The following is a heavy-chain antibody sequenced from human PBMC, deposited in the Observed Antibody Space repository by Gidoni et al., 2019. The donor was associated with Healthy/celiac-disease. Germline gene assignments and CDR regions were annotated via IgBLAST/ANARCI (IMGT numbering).Heavy chain of an antibody. CDR1: GFTFDDYG. J-gene: IGHJ6*02. Sequence: EVQLVESGGGVVRPGGSLRLSCAASGFTFDDYGMSWVRQAPGKGLEWVSGINWNGGSTGYADSVKGRFTISRDNAKNSLYLQMNSLRAEDTALYHCARHLGYSSGWYPNYYYGMDVWGQGTTVTVSS. V-gene: IGHV3-20*01. CDR3: ARHLGYSSGWYPNYYYGMDV. CDR2: INWNGGST. D-gene: IGHD6-19*01.